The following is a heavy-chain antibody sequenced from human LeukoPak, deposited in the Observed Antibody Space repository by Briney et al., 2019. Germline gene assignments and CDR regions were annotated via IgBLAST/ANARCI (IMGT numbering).Heavy chain of an antibody. Sequence: PSETLSLTCTVSGGSISSHYWSWIRQPPGKGLEWVGRIKSKIDGGTIDYGAPVKGRFTISRDDSRNTLYLQMNSLKTEDTAVYYCTTRRQDGCWGQGTLVTVS. V-gene: IGHV3-15*01. J-gene: IGHJ4*02. CDR2: IKSKIDGGTI. CDR3: TTRRQDGC. CDR1: GGSISSHY. D-gene: IGHD6-25*01.